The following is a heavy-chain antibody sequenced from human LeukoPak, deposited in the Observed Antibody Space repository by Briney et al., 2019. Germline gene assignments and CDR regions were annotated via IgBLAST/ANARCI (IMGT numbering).Heavy chain of an antibody. CDR2: INHSGST. CDR1: GGSFSGHY. J-gene: IGHJ4*02. Sequence: PSETLSLTCAVYGGSFSGHYWSWIRQPPGKGLEWIGEINHSGSTNYNPSLKSRVTISVDTSKNQFSLKLSSVTAADTAVYYCARGQWLNDYWGQGTLVTVSS. V-gene: IGHV4-34*01. D-gene: IGHD6-19*01. CDR3: ARGQWLNDY.